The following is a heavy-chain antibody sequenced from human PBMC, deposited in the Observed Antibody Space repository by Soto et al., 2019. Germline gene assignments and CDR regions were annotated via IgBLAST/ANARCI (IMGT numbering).Heavy chain of an antibody. J-gene: IGHJ4*02. CDR1: GFTCSNYA. Sequence: EVQLLESGGGLQQPGGSLRLSCAASGFTCSNYAMSWVHQAPGKGLEWVSTFTRSGNTYYADSVKGRFTIYRDNSKNTLYLQMDSLRAEDTAVYYCAREFAPGSPNYDYWGLGTLVSVSS. V-gene: IGHV3-23*01. D-gene: IGHD3-10*01. CDR3: AREFAPGSPNYDY. CDR2: FTRSGNT.